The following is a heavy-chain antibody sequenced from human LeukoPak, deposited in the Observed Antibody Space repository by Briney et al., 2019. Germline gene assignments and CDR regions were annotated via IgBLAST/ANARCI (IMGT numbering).Heavy chain of an antibody. CDR2: ISSSSSYI. V-gene: IGHV3-21*01. D-gene: IGHD5-18*01. Sequence: GGSLRLSCAASGFTFSSYAMSWVRQAPGKGLEWVSAISSSSSYIYYADSVKGRFTISRDNAKNSLYLQMNSLRAEDTAVYYCARGRGYSYGSTYYFDYWGQGTLVTVSS. CDR1: GFTFSSYA. J-gene: IGHJ4*02. CDR3: ARGRGYSYGSTYYFDY.